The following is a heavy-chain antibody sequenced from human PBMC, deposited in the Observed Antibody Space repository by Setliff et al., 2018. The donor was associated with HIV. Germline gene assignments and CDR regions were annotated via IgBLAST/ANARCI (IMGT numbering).Heavy chain of an antibody. D-gene: IGHD2-8*02. CDR2: IYPGDLRT. CDR1: EYTFNTHW. Sequence: GASLKLSCKTSEYTFNTHWIGWVRRVPGKGLEWMGVIYPGDLRTRYNPSFQGQVTLSVDKSTRTAYLQWNSLRASDSAMYYCATRPLLDTGPSYWGQGTGVTVSS. CDR3: ATRPLLDTGPSY. V-gene: IGHV5-51*01. J-gene: IGHJ4*02.